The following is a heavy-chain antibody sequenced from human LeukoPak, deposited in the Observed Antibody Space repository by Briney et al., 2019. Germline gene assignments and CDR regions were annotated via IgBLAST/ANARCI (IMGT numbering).Heavy chain of an antibody. J-gene: IGHJ1*01. CDR2: INSDGSST. CDR3: AAYDSSGYSRKYFQH. Sequence: GGSLRLSCAASGFTFSSYWMHWVRQAPGKGLVWVSRINSDGSSTTYADSVKGRFTISRDNAKSTLYLQMNSLRADDTAVYYCAAYDSSGYSRKYFQHWGQGTLVTVSS. V-gene: IGHV3-74*01. CDR1: GFTFSSYW. D-gene: IGHD3-22*01.